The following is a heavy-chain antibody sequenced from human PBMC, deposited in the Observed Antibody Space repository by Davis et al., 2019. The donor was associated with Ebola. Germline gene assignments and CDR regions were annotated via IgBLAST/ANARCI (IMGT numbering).Heavy chain of an antibody. J-gene: IGHJ4*02. CDR2: INWNGASS. D-gene: IGHD1-1*01. V-gene: IGHV3-20*04. CDR3: AGHTSSLY. CDR1: GFTFDDYA. Sequence: GGSLRLSCGASGFTFDDYAMTWVRHVPGKGLEWVSGINWNGASSGYADSVKGRFTISRDNVKNSLYLRMNSLRAEDTAVYYCAGHTSSLYWGQGTLVTVSS.